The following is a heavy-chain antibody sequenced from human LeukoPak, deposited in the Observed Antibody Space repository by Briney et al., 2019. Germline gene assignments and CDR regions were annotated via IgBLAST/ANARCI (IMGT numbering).Heavy chain of an antibody. CDR3: ARERDSSGWYDY. D-gene: IGHD6-19*01. CDR2: ISYDGSNK. J-gene: IGHJ4*02. Sequence: PGGSLGLSCAASGFTFSSYAMHWVRQAPGKGLEWVAVISYDGSNKYYADSVKGRFTISRDNSKNTLYLQMNSLRAEDTAVYYCARERDSSGWYDYWGQGTLVTVSS. V-gene: IGHV3-30-3*01. CDR1: GFTFSSYA.